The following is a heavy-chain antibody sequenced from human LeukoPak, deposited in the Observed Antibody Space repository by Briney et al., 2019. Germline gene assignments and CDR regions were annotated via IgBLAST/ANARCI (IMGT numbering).Heavy chain of an antibody. CDR3: ARDYPTSGIVTIFDY. D-gene: IGHD1-1*01. Sequence: GGSLRLSCASSGFTFNNYAMTWVRQAPGKGLEWVSSITASGGSTYCADSVKGRFTISRDNFKNTLYLQMSSLRAEDPAVYYCARDYPTSGIVTIFDYWGQGTLVTVSS. J-gene: IGHJ4*02. CDR2: ITASGGST. CDR1: GFTFNNYA. V-gene: IGHV3-23*01.